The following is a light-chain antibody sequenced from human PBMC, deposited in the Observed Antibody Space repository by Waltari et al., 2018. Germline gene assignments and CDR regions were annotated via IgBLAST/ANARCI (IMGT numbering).Light chain of an antibody. CDR1: SSDVGGYNY. J-gene: IGLJ2*01. CDR3: CSPAGSRVV. CDR2: DVS. V-gene: IGLV2-11*01. Sequence: QSALTQPRSVSGSPGQSVTISCTESSSDVGGYNYVSWYQQHPGKAPQLMIFDVSQRPSGVPDRFSGSKSGNTASLTISGLQADDEAEYYCCSPAGSRVVFGGGTKMTVL.